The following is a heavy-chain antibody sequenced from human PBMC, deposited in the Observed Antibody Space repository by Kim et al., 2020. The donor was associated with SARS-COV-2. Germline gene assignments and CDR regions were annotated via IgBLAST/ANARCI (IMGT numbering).Heavy chain of an antibody. CDR1: GFTFDDYA. CDR3: AKDKSGYSYGNWFVP. Sequence: GGSLRLSCAASGFTFDDYAMHWVRQAPGKGLEWVSLISGDGGSTYYADSVKGRFTISRDNSKNSLYLQMNSLRTEDTALYYCAKDKSGYSYGNWFVPWGQGTLVTVSS. CDR2: ISGDGGST. D-gene: IGHD5-18*01. V-gene: IGHV3-43*02. J-gene: IGHJ5*02.